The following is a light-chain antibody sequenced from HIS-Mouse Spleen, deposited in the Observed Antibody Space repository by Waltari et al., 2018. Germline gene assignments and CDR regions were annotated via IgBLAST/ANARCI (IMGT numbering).Light chain of an antibody. Sequence: SYELTQPPSVSVSPGQTARITGSGDALPKKYAYWYQQKSGQAPVLVIYEDSKRPSGIPERFSGSSSGTMATLTISGAQVEDEADYYCYSTDSSGNRVFGGGTKLTVL. J-gene: IGLJ3*02. CDR2: EDS. V-gene: IGLV3-10*01. CDR1: ALPKKY. CDR3: YSTDSSGNRV.